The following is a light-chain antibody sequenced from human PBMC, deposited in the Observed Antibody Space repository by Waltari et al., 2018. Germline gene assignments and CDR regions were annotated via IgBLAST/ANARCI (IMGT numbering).Light chain of an antibody. CDR1: QSVSSN. CDR3: QQSSNWPRT. Sequence: EIVMTQSPATLSVSPGGRATLSCRASQSVSSNLAWSQQKPGQAPRLLIYVASTRATGIPARFSGSGSGTEFTLTISSLQSEDFAVYYCQQSSNWPRTFGQGTKVEIK. CDR2: VAS. V-gene: IGKV3-15*01. J-gene: IGKJ1*01.